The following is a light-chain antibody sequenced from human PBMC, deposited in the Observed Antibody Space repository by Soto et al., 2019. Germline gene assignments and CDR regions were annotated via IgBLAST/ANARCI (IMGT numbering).Light chain of an antibody. Sequence: QSVLTQPPSVSGAPGQTVTISCTGSSSNIGAGYDVHWYQQLPGTAPKLLIYANTKRPSRVPVRFSGSKSGTSASLAITGLQADDEADYYCQCFDNYLSGSTVFGTGTKLTVL. V-gene: IGLV1-40*01. J-gene: IGLJ1*01. CDR2: ANT. CDR3: QCFDNYLSGSTV. CDR1: SSNIGAGYD.